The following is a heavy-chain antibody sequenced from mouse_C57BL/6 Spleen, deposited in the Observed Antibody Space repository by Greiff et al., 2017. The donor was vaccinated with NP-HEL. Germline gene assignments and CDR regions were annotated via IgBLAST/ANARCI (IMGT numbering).Heavy chain of an antibody. CDR3: ARAGYGSSDDY. V-gene: IGHV1-54*01. CDR2: INPGSGGT. J-gene: IGHJ2*01. Sequence: QVQLKQSGAELVRPGTSVKVSCKASGYAFTNYLIEWVKQRPGQGLEWIGVINPGSGGTNYNEKFKGKATLTADKSSSTAYMQLSSLTSEDSAVYYCARAGYGSSDDYWGQGTTLTVSS. CDR1: GYAFTNYL. D-gene: IGHD1-1*01.